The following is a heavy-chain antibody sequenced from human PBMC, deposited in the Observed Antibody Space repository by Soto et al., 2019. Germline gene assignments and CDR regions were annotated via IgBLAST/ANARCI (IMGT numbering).Heavy chain of an antibody. Sequence: ASVKVSCKASGYTFTSYGISWVRQAPGQGLEWMGWISAYNGNTNYAQKLQGRVTMTTDTSTSTAYMELRSLRSDDTAVYYCARDLIPPYYYDSSGYYPFDYWGQGTLVTVS. CDR1: GYTFTSYG. V-gene: IGHV1-18*04. CDR3: ARDLIPPYYYDSSGYYPFDY. CDR2: ISAYNGNT. J-gene: IGHJ4*02. D-gene: IGHD3-22*01.